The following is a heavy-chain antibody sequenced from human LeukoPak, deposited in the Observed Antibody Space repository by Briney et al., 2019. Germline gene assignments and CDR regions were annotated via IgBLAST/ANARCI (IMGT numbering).Heavy chain of an antibody. D-gene: IGHD1-1*01. Sequence: SETLSLTCTVSGASFTNYYWSWIRQPPGQGLEWIGFSSYNGNTNYNPSLKSRVTISVDMSKNQFSLRLKSVTAVDTAVYYCARHRRGTYYFDYWGQGTLVTVSS. CDR1: GASFTNYY. V-gene: IGHV4-59*01. J-gene: IGHJ4*02. CDR3: ARHRRGTYYFDY. CDR2: SSYNGNT.